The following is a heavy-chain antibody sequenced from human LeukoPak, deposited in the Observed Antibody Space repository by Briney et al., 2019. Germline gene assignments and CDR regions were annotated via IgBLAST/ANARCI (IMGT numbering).Heavy chain of an antibody. D-gene: IGHD3-16*01. Sequence: PSETLSLTCTVSGGSISSYYWSWIRQPAGKGLEWIWRIYTSGSTNYNPSLKSRVTISVDTSNNQFSLKLSSLTAADTAVYYCAGGGIFAKVGFDPWGQGTLVTVSS. J-gene: IGHJ5*02. CDR3: AGGGIFAKVGFDP. CDR2: IYTSGST. CDR1: GGSISSYY. V-gene: IGHV4-4*07.